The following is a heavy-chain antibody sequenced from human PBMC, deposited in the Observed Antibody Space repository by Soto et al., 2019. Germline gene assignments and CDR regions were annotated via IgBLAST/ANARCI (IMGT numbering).Heavy chain of an antibody. CDR2: IFSSGST. CDR1: GGSINTFY. Sequence: SETLSLTCTVSGGSINTFYWSWVRQPAGKGLEWIGRIFSSGSTSFNPSLESRVAMSVDTSKNLFSLNLSSVTAADMAVYYCAREGSYSAYNFAHGIQLWSFDFWGQGALVTVSS. J-gene: IGHJ4*02. V-gene: IGHV4-4*07. D-gene: IGHD5-12*01. CDR3: AREGSYSAYNFAHGIQLWSFDF.